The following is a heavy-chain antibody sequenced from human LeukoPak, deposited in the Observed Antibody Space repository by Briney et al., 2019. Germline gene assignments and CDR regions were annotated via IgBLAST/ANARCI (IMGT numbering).Heavy chain of an antibody. CDR3: ARDGGLYGMDV. Sequence: GGSLRLSCAASGFTFSDYYMTWIRQAPGKGLEWVSGINWSGGRTGYADSVKGRLTISRDNAKNSLFLQMNSLRGEDTAFYYCARDGGLYGMDVWGQGTTVTVS. D-gene: IGHD3-16*01. V-gene: IGHV3-20*04. CDR2: INWSGGRT. J-gene: IGHJ6*02. CDR1: GFTFSDYY.